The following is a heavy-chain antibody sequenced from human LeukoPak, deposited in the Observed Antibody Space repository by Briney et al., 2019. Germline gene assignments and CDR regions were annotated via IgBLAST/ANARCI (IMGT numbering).Heavy chain of an antibody. CDR3: AKGVGIEGAGHFDP. V-gene: IGHV3-23*01. J-gene: IGHJ5*02. D-gene: IGHD6-13*01. Sequence: PGGSLRLSCAASGFTFSSYAMTWVRQAPGKGLEWVSSISGSGYSTYYADSVKGRFTISRDNSENALYLQMNSLRGEDTAVYYCAKGVGIEGAGHFDPWGQGTVVTVSS. CDR2: ISGSGYST. CDR1: GFTFSSYA.